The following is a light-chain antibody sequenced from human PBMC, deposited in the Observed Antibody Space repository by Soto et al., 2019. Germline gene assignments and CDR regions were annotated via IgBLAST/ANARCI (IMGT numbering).Light chain of an antibody. CDR1: QNISNY. CDR2: AAS. CDR3: QQSHSTPQT. Sequence: QMTQSPSTLSAAAGDIVTITCRTIQNISNYLNWYQQKPGKAPNLLIYAASSLQSGVPSRFSGSGSGTDFTLTINSLQPEDFTTYFCQQSHSTPQTFGQGTKVDIK. V-gene: IGKV1-39*01. J-gene: IGKJ1*01.